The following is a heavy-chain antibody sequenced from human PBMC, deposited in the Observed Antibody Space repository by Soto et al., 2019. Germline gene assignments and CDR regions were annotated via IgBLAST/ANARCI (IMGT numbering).Heavy chain of an antibody. Sequence: ASVKVSCKASGYTFTGYYMHWVRQAPGQGLEWMGWINPNSGGTNYAQKFQGWVTMTRDTSISTAYMELSRLRSDDTAVYYCARGFPLVYFSSSSFYQYYYYGMYVFGQGTTVTVSS. CDR1: GYTFTGYY. CDR2: INPNSGGT. D-gene: IGHD2-2*01. V-gene: IGHV1-2*04. CDR3: ARGFPLVYFSSSSFYQYYYYGMYV. J-gene: IGHJ6*02.